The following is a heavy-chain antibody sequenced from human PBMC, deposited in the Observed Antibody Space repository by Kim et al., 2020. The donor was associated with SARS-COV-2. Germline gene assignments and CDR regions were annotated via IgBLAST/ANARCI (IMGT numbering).Heavy chain of an antibody. Sequence: ADSVKGRFTISRDNSKNTLYLQMNSLRAEDTAVYYCAREGLVGATHAFDIWGQGTMVTVAS. D-gene: IGHD1-26*01. CDR3: AREGLVGATHAFDI. J-gene: IGHJ3*02. V-gene: IGHV3-33*01.